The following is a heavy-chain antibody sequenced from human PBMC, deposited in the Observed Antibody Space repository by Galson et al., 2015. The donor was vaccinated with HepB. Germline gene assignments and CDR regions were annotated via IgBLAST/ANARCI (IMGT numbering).Heavy chain of an antibody. D-gene: IGHD3-10*01. J-gene: IGHJ6*04. Sequence: SLRLSCAASGFIVSSNYMSWVRQAPGKGLEWVSIIYSGGNTFYADSVKGRFIISRDTSKNTLFLQMNRLRAEDTALYYCARGVDYGSGMDVWGKGTTVTVSS. V-gene: IGHV3-66*01. CDR1: GFIVSSNY. CDR3: ARGVDYGSGMDV. CDR2: IYSGGNT.